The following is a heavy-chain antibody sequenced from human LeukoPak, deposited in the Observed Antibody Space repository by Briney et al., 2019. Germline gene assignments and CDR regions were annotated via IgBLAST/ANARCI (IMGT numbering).Heavy chain of an antibody. J-gene: IGHJ4*02. D-gene: IGHD3-10*01. Sequence: PGGSLRLSCVASGFSFSTSWMHWVRRAPGTGLVWVSRIESDGSNTHCADSVKGRFTISRDNAKNTVYLQMNNLRAEDTAMYFCARDHGSGDFDYWGQGTLVTVSS. CDR3: ARDHGSGDFDY. CDR2: IESDGSNT. V-gene: IGHV3-74*01. CDR1: GFSFSTSW.